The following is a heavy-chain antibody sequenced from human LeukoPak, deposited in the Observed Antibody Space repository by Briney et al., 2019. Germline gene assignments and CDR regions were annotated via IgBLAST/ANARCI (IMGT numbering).Heavy chain of an antibody. CDR1: GGSFSGYY. CDR3: ARPATGYSSSWYGY. J-gene: IGHJ4*02. Sequence: SETLSLTCAVYGGSFSGYYWSWIRQPPGKGLEWIGEINHSGSTNYNPSLKSRVTISVDTSKNQFSLKLSSVTAADTAVYYCARPATGYSSSWYGYWGQGTLVTVSS. D-gene: IGHD6-13*01. V-gene: IGHV4-34*01. CDR2: INHSGST.